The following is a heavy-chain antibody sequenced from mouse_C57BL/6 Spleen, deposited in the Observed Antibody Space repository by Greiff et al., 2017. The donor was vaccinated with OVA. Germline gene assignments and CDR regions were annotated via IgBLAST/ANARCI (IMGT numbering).Heavy chain of an antibody. CDR1: GYTFTSYT. V-gene: IGHV1-4*01. J-gene: IGHJ4*01. CDR3: ARSFYYYGSSDGYAMDY. D-gene: IGHD1-1*01. Sequence: QVQLKQSGAELARPGASVKMSCKASGYTFTSYTMHWVKQRPGQGLEWIGYINPSSGYTKYNQKFKDKATLTADKSSSTAYMQLSSLTSEDSAVYYCARSFYYYGSSDGYAMDYWGQGTSVTVSS. CDR2: INPSSGYT.